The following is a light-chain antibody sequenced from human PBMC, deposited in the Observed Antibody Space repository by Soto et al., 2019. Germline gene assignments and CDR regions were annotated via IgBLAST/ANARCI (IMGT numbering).Light chain of an antibody. J-gene: IGKJ1*01. CDR1: QSISSS. CDR3: QQFNNRAPT. Sequence: EVLLTQSPATLSVSPGERATLFCRASQSISSSLAWYQQKPGKAPRLLIYGAFTRATGIPARLSGSGYGTELTITISSMKGEELEGERCQQFNNRAPTCGQGTKVDIK. CDR2: GAF. V-gene: IGKV3-15*01.